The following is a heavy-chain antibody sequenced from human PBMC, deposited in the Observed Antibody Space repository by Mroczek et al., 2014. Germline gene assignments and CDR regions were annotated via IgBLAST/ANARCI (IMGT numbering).Heavy chain of an antibody. V-gene: IGHV4-39*01. CDR3: ARQMVRGVPFDY. J-gene: IGHJ4*02. CDR2: IYYSGST. Sequence: QVQLQESGPGLVKPSETLSLTCTVSGGSISSSSYYWGWIRQPPGKGLEWIGSIYYSGSTYYNPSLKSRVTISVDTSKNQFSLKLSSVTAADTTVYYCARQMVRGVPFDYVGPGNPGHRLL. D-gene: IGHD3-10*01. CDR1: GGSISSSSYY.